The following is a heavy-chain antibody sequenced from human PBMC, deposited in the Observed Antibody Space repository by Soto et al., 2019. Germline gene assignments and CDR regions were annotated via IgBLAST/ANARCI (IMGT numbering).Heavy chain of an antibody. Sequence: VQLLESGGGLVQPGGSLRLSCAASGFTFSSYAMSWVRQAPGKGLEWVSAISGSGGSTYYADSVKGRFTISRDNSKNTLYLQMNSLRAEDTAVYYCDLYYYDSSGYYFDYWGQGTLVTVSS. J-gene: IGHJ4*02. CDR2: ISGSGGST. CDR3: DLYYYDSSGYYFDY. D-gene: IGHD3-22*01. V-gene: IGHV3-23*01. CDR1: GFTFSSYA.